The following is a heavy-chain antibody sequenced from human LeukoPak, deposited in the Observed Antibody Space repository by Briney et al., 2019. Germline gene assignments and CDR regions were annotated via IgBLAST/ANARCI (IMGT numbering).Heavy chain of an antibody. CDR2: INSVGSST. J-gene: IGHJ4*02. D-gene: IGHD6-19*01. V-gene: IGHV3-74*01. CDR1: GFSFGNYW. CDR3: ARGVAGQLDY. Sequence: GGSLRLSCAASGFSFGNYWMHWVRQAPGKVLVWVSRINSVGSSTDYADSVKGRFTISRDNAKNTLHLDMNSLRVEDTGVYYCARGVAGQLDYWGQGTLVTVSS.